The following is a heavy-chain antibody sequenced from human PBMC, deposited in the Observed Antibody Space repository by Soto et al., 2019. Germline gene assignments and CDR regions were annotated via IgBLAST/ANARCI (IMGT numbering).Heavy chain of an antibody. Sequence: PSETLSLTCTVSGGSITNYYWSWIRQSPEKGLELIGYIDFTGDTKYNPSLRSRVTISVDTSKTQISLKLSSVTAADTAVYYCVRQFPGTDAAPHRWAQGALVTVSA. J-gene: IGHJ1*01. CDR2: IDFTGDT. V-gene: IGHV4-59*08. D-gene: IGHD1-1*01. CDR3: VRQFPGTDAAPHR. CDR1: GGSITNYY.